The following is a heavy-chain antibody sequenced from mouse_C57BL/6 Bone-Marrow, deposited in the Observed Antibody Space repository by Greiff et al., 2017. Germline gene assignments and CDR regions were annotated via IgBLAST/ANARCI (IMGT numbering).Heavy chain of an antibody. CDR2: ISDGGSYT. CDR1: GFTFSSYA. J-gene: IGHJ4*01. D-gene: IGHD1-1*02. V-gene: IGHV5-4*01. CDR3: ARDGWVYAMDY. Sequence: DVKLVESGGGLVKPGGSLKLSCAASGFTFSSYAMSWVRQTPEKRLEWVATISDGGSYTYYPDNVKGRFTISRDNAKNNLYLQMSHLKSEDTAMYYCARDGWVYAMDYWGQGTSVTVSS.